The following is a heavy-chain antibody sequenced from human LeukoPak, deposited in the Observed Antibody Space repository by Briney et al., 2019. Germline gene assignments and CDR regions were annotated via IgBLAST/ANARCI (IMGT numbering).Heavy chain of an antibody. CDR3: AKDAYYGSGSPGYFDY. CDR1: GFTFSSYG. Sequence: GGSLRLSCAASGFTFSSYGTSWVRQAPGKGLEWVSAISGSGGSTYYADSVKGRFTISRDNSKNTLYLQMNSLRAEDTAVYYCAKDAYYGSGSPGYFDYWGQGTLVTVSS. CDR2: ISGSGGST. J-gene: IGHJ4*02. V-gene: IGHV3-23*01. D-gene: IGHD3-10*01.